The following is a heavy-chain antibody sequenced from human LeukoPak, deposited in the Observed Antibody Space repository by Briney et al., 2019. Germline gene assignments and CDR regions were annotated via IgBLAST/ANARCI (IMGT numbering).Heavy chain of an antibody. J-gene: IGHJ3*02. Sequence: SETLSLTCTVSGGSISSCYWSWIRQPPGKGLEWIGYIYYSGSTNYNPSLKSRVTISVDTSKNQFSLKLSSVTAADTAVYYCARSKPYYYDSSGYGSDAFDIWGQGTMVTVSS. CDR3: ARSKPYYYDSSGYGSDAFDI. CDR1: GGSISSCY. V-gene: IGHV4-59*01. D-gene: IGHD3-22*01. CDR2: IYYSGST.